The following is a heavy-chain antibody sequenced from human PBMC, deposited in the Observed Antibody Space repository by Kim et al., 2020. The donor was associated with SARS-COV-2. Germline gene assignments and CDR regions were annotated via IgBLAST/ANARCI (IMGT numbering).Heavy chain of an antibody. V-gene: IGHV1-24*01. CDR1: GYTLTELS. J-gene: IGHJ4*02. CDR3: ATAQDGDYDLAFGG. D-gene: IGHD4-17*01. Sequence: ASVKVSCKVSGYTLTELSMHWVRQAPGKGLEWMGGFDPEDGETIYAQKFQGRVTMTEDTSTDTAYMERSSLRSEDTAVYYCATAQDGDYDLAFGGWGQGTLVTVSS. CDR2: FDPEDGET.